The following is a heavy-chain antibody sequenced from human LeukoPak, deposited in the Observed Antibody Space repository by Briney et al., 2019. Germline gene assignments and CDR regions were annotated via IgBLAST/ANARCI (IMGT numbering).Heavy chain of an antibody. J-gene: IGHJ5*02. V-gene: IGHV4-4*07. D-gene: IGHD6-13*01. CDR1: GGSICSYY. Sequence: SETPSLTCIVPGGSICSYYGCCRRHPAGKGLEWIGRIYTSGSTNYNPSLKSRVTISVDTSKNQFTLRLSSVTAADTAVYYCAREERTRSWQKNWFDPWGQGTLVTVSS. CDR3: AREERTRSWQKNWFDP. CDR2: IYTSGST.